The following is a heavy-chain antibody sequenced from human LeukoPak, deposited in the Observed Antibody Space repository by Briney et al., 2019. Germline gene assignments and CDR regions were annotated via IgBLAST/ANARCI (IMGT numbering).Heavy chain of an antibody. CDR2: INPSGGST. Sequence: GASVKVSCKASGYTFTSYYMHWVRQAPGQGLEWMGIINPSGGSTSYAQKFQGRVTMTRDTSTSTVYVELSSLRSEGTAVYYCARGSWGTRLKYSYGTPLIDYWGQGTLVTVSS. CDR1: GYTFTSYY. J-gene: IGHJ4*02. D-gene: IGHD5-18*01. CDR3: ARGSWGTRLKYSYGTPLIDY. V-gene: IGHV1-46*01.